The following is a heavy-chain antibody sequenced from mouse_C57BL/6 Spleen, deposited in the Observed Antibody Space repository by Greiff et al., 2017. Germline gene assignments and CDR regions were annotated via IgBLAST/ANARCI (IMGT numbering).Heavy chain of an antibody. CDR1: GFNIKDYY. V-gene: IGHV14-2*01. J-gene: IGHJ1*03. CDR3: ASLITTVVGLDRYFDV. D-gene: IGHD1-1*01. Sequence: VQLKESGAELVKPGASVKLSCTASGFNIKDYYMHWVKQRTEQGLEWIGRIDPEDGETKYAPKFQGKATITADTSSNTAYLQLSSLTSEDTAVYYCASLITTVVGLDRYFDVWGTGTTVTVSS. CDR2: IDPEDGET.